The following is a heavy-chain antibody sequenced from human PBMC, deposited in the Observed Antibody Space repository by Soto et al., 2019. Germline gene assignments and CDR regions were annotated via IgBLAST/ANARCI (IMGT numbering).Heavy chain of an antibody. CDR3: ATTELGYSSSWYFPSYGMEV. Sequence: GGSLRLSCAASGFTVSSNYMSWVRQAPGKGLEWVSVIYSGGSTYYADSVKGRFTISRDNSKNTLYLQMNSLRAEDTAVYYCATTELGYSSSWYFPSYGMEVWGQGTTVTVSS. CDR1: GFTVSSNY. D-gene: IGHD6-13*01. J-gene: IGHJ6*02. V-gene: IGHV3-53*01. CDR2: IYSGGST.